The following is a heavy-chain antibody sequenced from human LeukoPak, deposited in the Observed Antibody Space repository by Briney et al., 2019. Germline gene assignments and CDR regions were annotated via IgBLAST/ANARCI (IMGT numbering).Heavy chain of an antibody. V-gene: IGHV1-2*02. J-gene: IGHJ3*01. CDR3: ARERRGIDRAFDV. CDR1: GYTFTDYY. Sequence: ASVKVSCKASGYTFTDYYMHWVRQAPGQGLEWMAWINLNSRGTNYAQKFQGRVTMTRDTSISTACMELNRLRSDDTAVYYCARERRGIDRAFDVWGQGTMVTVSS. D-gene: IGHD2/OR15-2a*01. CDR2: INLNSRGT.